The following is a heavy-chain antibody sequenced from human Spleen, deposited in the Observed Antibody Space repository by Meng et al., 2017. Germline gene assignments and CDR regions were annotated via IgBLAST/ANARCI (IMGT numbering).Heavy chain of an antibody. D-gene: IGHD3-3*01. CDR1: GFTFSSYW. CDR2: INRDESVI. V-gene: IGHV3-74*01. CDR3: ASPWSY. Sequence: EVQLVESGGGLVQPGGSLRRSCTASGFTFSSYWMHWVRQAPGKGLVWVSRINRDESVIDYADSVKGRFTISRDNAKNTLYLQMNSLRAEDTAVYYCASPWSYWGQGALVTVSS. J-gene: IGHJ4*02.